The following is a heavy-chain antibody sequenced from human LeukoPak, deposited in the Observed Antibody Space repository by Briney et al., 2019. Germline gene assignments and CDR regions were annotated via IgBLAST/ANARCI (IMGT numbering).Heavy chain of an antibody. D-gene: IGHD1-20*01. CDR2: INHSGST. J-gene: IGHJ4*02. Sequence: KPSETLSLTCAVYGGSFSGYYWSWIRQPPGKGLEWIGEINHSGSTNYNPSLKSRVTISVDTSKNQFSLKLSSVTAADTAVYYCARIRPHSPRGIYYFDYWGQGTLVTVSS. CDR3: ARIRPHSPRGIYYFDY. CDR1: GGSFSGYY. V-gene: IGHV4-34*01.